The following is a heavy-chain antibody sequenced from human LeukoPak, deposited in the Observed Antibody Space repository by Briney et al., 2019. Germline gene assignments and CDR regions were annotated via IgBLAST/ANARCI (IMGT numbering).Heavy chain of an antibody. CDR3: AKWGYCSSTSCYDGPFDY. D-gene: IGHD2-2*01. CDR2: ISGSGGST. Sequence: GGSLRLSCAASGFTFSSYAMSWVRQAPGKGLEWVSGISGSGGSTYFADSVKGRFTISRDNSKNTLYLQMNSLRAEDTAVYYCAKWGYCSSTSCYDGPFDYWGQGTLVTVSS. J-gene: IGHJ4*02. V-gene: IGHV3-23*01. CDR1: GFTFSSYA.